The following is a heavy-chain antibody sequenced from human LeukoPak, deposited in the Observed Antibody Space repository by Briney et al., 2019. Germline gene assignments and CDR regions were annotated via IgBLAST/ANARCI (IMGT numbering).Heavy chain of an antibody. CDR3: ARAVSDHNSGYGMDV. CDR2: ISGSGATL. CDR1: GLPFSSYR. V-gene: IGHV3-48*04. Sequence: PGGSLRLSCAASGLPFSSYRMNWVRQAPGKGLEWLSDISGSGATLYYKDSVKGRFTISRDNAKNSLYLQMNSLRGEDTALYYCARAVSDHNSGYGMDVWGQGTTVTVSS. J-gene: IGHJ6*02. D-gene: IGHD3-10*01.